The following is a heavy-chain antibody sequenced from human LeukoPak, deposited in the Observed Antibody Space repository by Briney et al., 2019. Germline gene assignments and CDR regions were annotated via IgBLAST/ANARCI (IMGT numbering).Heavy chain of an antibody. CDR2: VNPSGGGT. J-gene: IGHJ1*01. Sequence: ASVKVSFKASGYTFTAYHIHWVRQAPGQGLEWMGTVNPSGGGTTYAQKFQGRVTMTRDTSTTTVYMELSSLRSEDTAVYYCARGPGYCSGGNCLEFCQHWGQGTLVTVSS. CDR3: ARGPGYCSGGNCLEFCQH. CDR1: GYTFTAYH. D-gene: IGHD2-15*01. V-gene: IGHV1-46*01.